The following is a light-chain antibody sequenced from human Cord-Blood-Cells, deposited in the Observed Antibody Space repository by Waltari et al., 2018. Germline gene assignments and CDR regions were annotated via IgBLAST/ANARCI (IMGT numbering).Light chain of an antibody. J-gene: IGLJ1*01. CDR2: DVS. V-gene: IGLV2-14*04. Sequence: SVSGSPGQSITISCTGTSSDVGGYNYVSWYQQHPGKAPKLMIYDVSNRPSGVSNRFSGSKSGNTASLTISGLQAEDEADYYCSSYTSSSTLNYVFGTGTKVTVL. CDR1: SSDVGGYNY. CDR3: SSYTSSSTLNYV.